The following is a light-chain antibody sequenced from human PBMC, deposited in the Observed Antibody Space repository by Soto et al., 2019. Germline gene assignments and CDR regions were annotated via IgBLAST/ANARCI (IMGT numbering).Light chain of an antibody. CDR2: GAS. V-gene: IGKV1-39*01. Sequence: IQMTQSPSSLSASVGDRVTITCRACQYIGDFLYWYQHSPGKAPELLIFGASNLHIGVPSRFSGSGSGTEFTLTINNLQREEFATYYCQESFFTLGTFGRGTMGDI. J-gene: IGKJ1*01. CDR1: QYIGDF. CDR3: QESFFTLGT.